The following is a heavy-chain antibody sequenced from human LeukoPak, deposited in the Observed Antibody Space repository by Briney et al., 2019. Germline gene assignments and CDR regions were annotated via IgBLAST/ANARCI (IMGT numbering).Heavy chain of an antibody. J-gene: IGHJ6*02. Sequence: SGPALVRPTQTLTLTCTFSGFSLTTSGMCVTWVRQPPGKALEWLARIDWDDDEYYNTSLKTRLTISKDTSKNQVVLTMTNMDPVDTATYYCARSTRHYFYNYGMDVWGRGTAVTVSS. D-gene: IGHD1-1*01. CDR2: IDWDDDE. CDR3: ARSTRHYFYNYGMDV. V-gene: IGHV2-70*11. CDR1: GFSLTTSGMC.